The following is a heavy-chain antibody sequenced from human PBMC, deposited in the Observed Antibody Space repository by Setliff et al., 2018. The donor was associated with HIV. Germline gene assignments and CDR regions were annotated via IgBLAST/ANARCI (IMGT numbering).Heavy chain of an antibody. D-gene: IGHD3-3*01. Sequence: SETLSLTCSVSGASISSGYYWAWIRQPPGKGLEWIGSIYYSGNTYYNPSVKSRVTISVDTFNNQFSLMLSSVTAADTAVYYCARTVRREFRTNVGDHYYFYMDVWGKGTTVTVSS. CDR1: GASISSGYY. J-gene: IGHJ6*03. CDR3: ARTVRREFRTNVGDHYYFYMDV. CDR2: IYYSGNT. V-gene: IGHV4-39*07.